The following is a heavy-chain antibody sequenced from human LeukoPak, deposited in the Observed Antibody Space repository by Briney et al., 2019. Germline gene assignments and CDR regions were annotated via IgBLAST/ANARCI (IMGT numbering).Heavy chain of an antibody. V-gene: IGHV4-39*07. CDR3: ASFHDFWSGFSWFDP. D-gene: IGHD3-3*01. Sequence: SETLSLTCTVSGGSISSSSYYWGWNRQPPGKGLEWIGSIYYSGSTYYNPSLKSRVTISVDTSKNQFSLKLSSVTAADTAVYYCASFHDFWSGFSWFDPWGQGTLVTVSS. J-gene: IGHJ5*02. CDR2: IYYSGST. CDR1: GGSISSSSYY.